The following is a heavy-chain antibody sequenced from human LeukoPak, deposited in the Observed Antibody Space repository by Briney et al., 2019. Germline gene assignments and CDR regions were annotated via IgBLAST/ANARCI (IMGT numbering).Heavy chain of an antibody. CDR3: ARGPQGGSYGRGGYYFDY. Sequence: GSLRLSCAASGFTFSSYWMSWIRQAPGKGLEWVANIKQDGSEKYYVDSVKGRFTISRDNAKNSLYLQMNSLRAEDTAVYYCARGPQGGSYGRGGYYFDYWGQGTLVTVSS. CDR2: IKQDGSEK. D-gene: IGHD1-26*01. V-gene: IGHV3-7*01. CDR1: GFTFSSYW. J-gene: IGHJ4*02.